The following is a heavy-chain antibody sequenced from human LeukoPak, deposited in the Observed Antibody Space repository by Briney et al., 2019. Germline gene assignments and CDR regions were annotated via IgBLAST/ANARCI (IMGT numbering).Heavy chain of an antibody. CDR1: GGSISNYY. D-gene: IGHD4-17*01. J-gene: IGHJ1*01. CDR2: IYNSGHT. V-gene: IGHV4-59*01. CDR3: ARAAVTTSRYFQH. Sequence: SETLSLTCTVSGGSISNYYWSWIRQPPGKGLEWIGYIYNSGHTNYNPSLKSRVTISEDTSKNQLSPKLSSVTAADTAVYCCARAAVTTSRYFQHWGDGNLGTVSS.